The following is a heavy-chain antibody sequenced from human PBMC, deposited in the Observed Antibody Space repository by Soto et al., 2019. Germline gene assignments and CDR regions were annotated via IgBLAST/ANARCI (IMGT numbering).Heavy chain of an antibody. CDR1: GLSLRTTGVG. V-gene: IGHV2-5*02. Sequence: QVTLKESGHTLVKPTRTLTLTCTVSGLSLRTTGVGVGWVRQPPGKALEWLALLYWDDDQRYSPSLRSRLTIAKDISEKQVVLTMTNMDTVDTATYYCVQSRCGGDCLEIYSSHAYNGLDVWGQGTTVTVSS. J-gene: IGHJ6*02. CDR3: VQSRCGGDCLEIYSSHAYNGLDV. CDR2: LYWDDDQ. D-gene: IGHD2-21*02.